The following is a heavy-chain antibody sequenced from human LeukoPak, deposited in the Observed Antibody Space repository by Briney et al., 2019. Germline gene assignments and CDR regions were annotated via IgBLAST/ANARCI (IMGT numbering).Heavy chain of an antibody. J-gene: IGHJ4*02. CDR3: ARILRDGHNDPFDY. CDR1: GGSISSDSYF. CDR2: VFYTGNT. Sequence: SETLSLTCTVSGGSISSDSYFWGWIRQPPGKGLEWLGSVFYTGNTLYSPSLKSRVTLSVDTSKNQFSLRLTSVTAADAAVYYCARILRDGHNDPFDYWGQGTLVTVSS. V-gene: IGHV4-39*01. D-gene: IGHD5-24*01.